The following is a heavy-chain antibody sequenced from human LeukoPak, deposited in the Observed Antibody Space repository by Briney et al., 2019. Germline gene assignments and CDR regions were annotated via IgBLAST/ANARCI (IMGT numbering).Heavy chain of an antibody. V-gene: IGHV3-7*01. Sequence: PGGSLRLSCAASGFTFSSYWMSWVRQAPGKGLEWVANIKQDGSEKYYVDSVKGRFTISRDNAKNSLYLQMNSLRAEDTAVYYCAREGGQTTVTTTPWDDAFDIWGQGTMVTVSS. CDR1: GFTFSSYW. D-gene: IGHD4-17*01. CDR3: AREGGQTTVTTTPWDDAFDI. J-gene: IGHJ3*02. CDR2: IKQDGSEK.